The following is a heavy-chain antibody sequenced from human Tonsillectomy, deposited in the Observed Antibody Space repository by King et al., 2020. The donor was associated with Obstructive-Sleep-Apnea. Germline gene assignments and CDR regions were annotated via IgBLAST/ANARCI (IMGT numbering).Heavy chain of an antibody. CDR2: INPNSGGT. V-gene: IGHV1-2*02. D-gene: IGHD3-10*01. Sequence: VQLVESGAEVKKPGASVKVSCKASGYTFTGYYMHWVRQAPGQGLEWMGWINPNSGGTNYAQKFQGRVTMTRDTSISTAYMELSRLRSDDTAVYYCARERNYYGSGSLFDYWGQGTLVTVSS. CDR3: ARERNYYGSGSLFDY. CDR1: GYTFTGYY. J-gene: IGHJ4*02.